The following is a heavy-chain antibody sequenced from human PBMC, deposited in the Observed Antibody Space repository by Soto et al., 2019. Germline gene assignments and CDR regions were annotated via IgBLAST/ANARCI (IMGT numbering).Heavy chain of an antibody. CDR2: IYYSGST. Sequence: QVQLQESGPGLVKPSETLSLTCTVSGGSISSYYWSWIRQPPGKGLEWIGYIYYSGSTNYNPSLKSRVTISVDTSKNQFSLKLSSVTAADTAVYYCARGYYGSGSSLEFDYWGQGTLVTVSS. J-gene: IGHJ4*02. D-gene: IGHD3-10*01. CDR1: GGSISSYY. CDR3: ARGYYGSGSSLEFDY. V-gene: IGHV4-59*01.